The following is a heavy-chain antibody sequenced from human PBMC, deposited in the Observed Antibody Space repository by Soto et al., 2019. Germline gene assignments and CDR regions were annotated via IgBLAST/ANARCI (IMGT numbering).Heavy chain of an antibody. D-gene: IGHD5-12*01. J-gene: IGHJ6*02. Sequence: SVKVSCKASGGTFSSYAISWVRQAPGQGLEWMGGIIPIFGTANYAQKFQGRVTITADESTSTAYMELSSLRSEDTAVYYCARVGEWLRAKYYYYYYGMDVWGQGTTVTVSS. CDR2: IIPIFGTA. CDR3: ARVGEWLRAKYYYYYYGMDV. CDR1: GGTFSSYA. V-gene: IGHV1-69*13.